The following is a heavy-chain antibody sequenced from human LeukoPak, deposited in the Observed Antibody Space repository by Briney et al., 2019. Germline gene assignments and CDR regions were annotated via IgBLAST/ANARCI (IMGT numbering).Heavy chain of an antibody. D-gene: IGHD3-10*01. CDR2: INPGDSDT. CDR3: ARQPGAGWFDP. Sequence: GESLKISCQASGYSFTSSWIGWARQLPGKGLEWMAIINPGDSDTRYSPSFQGQVTISADKSISTVYLQWGSLKASDTAMYYCARQPGAGWFDPWGQGTLVTVSS. V-gene: IGHV5-51*01. CDR1: GYSFTSSW. J-gene: IGHJ5*02.